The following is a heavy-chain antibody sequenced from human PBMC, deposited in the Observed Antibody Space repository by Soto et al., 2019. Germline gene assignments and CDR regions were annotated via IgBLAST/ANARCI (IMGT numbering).Heavy chain of an antibody. CDR2: INPNSGGT. CDR3: ARGSMTTVTTRDNFAY. J-gene: IGHJ4*02. Sequence: ASVKVSCKASGYTFTGYYMHWVRQAPGQGLEWMGWINPNSGGTNYAQKFQGWVTMTRDTSISTAYMELSRLRSDDTAVYYCARGSMTTVTTRDNFAYWGQGTLVTVSS. V-gene: IGHV1-2*04. D-gene: IGHD4-17*01. CDR1: GYTFTGYY.